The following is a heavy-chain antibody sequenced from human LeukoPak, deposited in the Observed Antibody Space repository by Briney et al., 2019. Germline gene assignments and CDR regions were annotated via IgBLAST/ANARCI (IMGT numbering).Heavy chain of an antibody. Sequence: SETLSLTCAVYGGSFSGYYWSWIRQPPGKGLEWIGEINHSGSTNYNPSLKSRVTISVDTSKNQFSLKLSSVTAADTAVYYCAKYYYYGMDVWGQGTTVTVSS. J-gene: IGHJ6*02. CDR3: AKYYYYGMDV. V-gene: IGHV4-34*01. CDR1: GGSFSGYY. CDR2: INHSGST.